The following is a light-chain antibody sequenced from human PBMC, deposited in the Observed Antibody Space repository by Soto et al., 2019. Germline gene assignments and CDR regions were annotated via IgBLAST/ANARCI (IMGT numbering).Light chain of an antibody. CDR3: QQGHNWPLT. CDR1: QSISSE. V-gene: IGKV3-15*01. Sequence: EIVMTQSPATLSVSPGERATLSCRASQSISSELAWYQQRPGQPPRLLIYGASTRATGVPDRFTGSGSGSDFTLTISGLQCEDFAVYYCQQGHNWPLTFGQGTRLEI. J-gene: IGKJ2*01. CDR2: GAS.